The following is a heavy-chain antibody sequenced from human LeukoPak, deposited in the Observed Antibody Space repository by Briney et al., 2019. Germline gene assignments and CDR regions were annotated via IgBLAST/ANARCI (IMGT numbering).Heavy chain of an antibody. Sequence: PSETLSLTCTVSGGSISSSSYYWGWIRQPPGKGLEWIGSIYYSGSTYYNPSLKSRVTISVDTSKNQFSLKLSSVTAADTAVYYCARLRVAVAGRYNWFDPWGQGTLVTVSS. J-gene: IGHJ5*02. CDR3: ARLRVAVAGRYNWFDP. D-gene: IGHD6-19*01. V-gene: IGHV4-39*01. CDR2: IYYSGST. CDR1: GGSISSSSYY.